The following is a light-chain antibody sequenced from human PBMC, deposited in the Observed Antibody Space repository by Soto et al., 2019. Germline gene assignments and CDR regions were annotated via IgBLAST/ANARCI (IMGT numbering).Light chain of an antibody. V-gene: IGKV3-20*01. CDR1: ETVAGSY. Sequence: EIVLTQSPGTLSLSPGERATLSCRASETVAGSYLAWYQQKPGQAPRLLIHGASTRATGIADRFSGSGSGTDFTLTISRLAPEDFAVYYCQQYGSSPRKFGQGNKVDI. CDR3: QQYGSSPRK. J-gene: IGKJ1*01. CDR2: GAS.